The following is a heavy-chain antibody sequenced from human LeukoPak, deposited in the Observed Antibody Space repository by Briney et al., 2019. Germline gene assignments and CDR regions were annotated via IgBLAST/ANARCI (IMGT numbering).Heavy chain of an antibody. CDR3: ATSSGWYPKYFDY. J-gene: IGHJ4*02. Sequence: GGSLRLSCAASGFTFSTYPMSWVRQAPGKGLEWVSAISGSGGDTYYADSVKGRFTISRDNSKNTLYLQMNSLRAEDTALYYCATSSGWYPKYFDYWGQGTLVTISS. CDR1: GFTFSTYP. D-gene: IGHD6-19*01. V-gene: IGHV3-23*01. CDR2: ISGSGGDT.